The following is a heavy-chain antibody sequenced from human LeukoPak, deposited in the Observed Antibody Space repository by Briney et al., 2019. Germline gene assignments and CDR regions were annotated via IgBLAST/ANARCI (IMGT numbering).Heavy chain of an antibody. D-gene: IGHD3-3*01. Sequence: PGGSLRLSCAASGFTFSGYGMHWVRQAPGKGLEWVSGINWNGGSTGYADSVKGRFTISRDNAKNSLYLQMNSLGAEDTALYYCARWGYYDFWSGYWRSYYYYYMDVWGKGTTVTVSS. CDR2: INWNGGST. CDR1: GFTFSGYG. J-gene: IGHJ6*03. CDR3: ARWGYYDFWSGYWRSYYYYYMDV. V-gene: IGHV3-20*04.